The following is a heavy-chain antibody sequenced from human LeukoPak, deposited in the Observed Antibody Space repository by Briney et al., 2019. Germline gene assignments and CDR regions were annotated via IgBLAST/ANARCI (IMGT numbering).Heavy chain of an antibody. V-gene: IGHV3-48*03. D-gene: IGHD3-22*01. Sequence: PGGSLRLSCAASGFTYSSYEMNWVRQGPGKGLEWVSYISSSGSTIYYADSVKGRFTISRDNAKNSLYLQMNSLRAEDTAVYYCARDGGGITMIVVVTPVPTYFDYWGQGTLVTVSS. CDR3: ARDGGGITMIVVVTPVPTYFDY. CDR1: GFTYSSYE. J-gene: IGHJ4*02. CDR2: ISSSGSTI.